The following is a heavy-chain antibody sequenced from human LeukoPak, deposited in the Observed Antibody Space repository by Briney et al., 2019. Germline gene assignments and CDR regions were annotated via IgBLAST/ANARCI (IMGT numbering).Heavy chain of an antibody. Sequence: AGGSLRLSCAASGFTVSNNYMNWVRQAPGKGLEWVSVIYSGGSTYYADSVKGRFTISRDNSKNTLYLQMNSLRAEDTAVYYCARDGQRYGMDVWGQGTTVTVSS. J-gene: IGHJ6*02. CDR2: IYSGGST. CDR1: GFTVSNNY. CDR3: ARDGQRYGMDV. V-gene: IGHV3-53*01.